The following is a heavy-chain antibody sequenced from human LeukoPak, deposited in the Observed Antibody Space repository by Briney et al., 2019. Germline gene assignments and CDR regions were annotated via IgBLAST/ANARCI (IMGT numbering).Heavy chain of an antibody. Sequence: GGSLRLSCVASGVTFSSDAMSWVRQAPGKGLEWVSSISVGGGNTFYTDSVKGRFTISRDDSKNTVFLQMNSLRAEDTAVYYCAKHRENYYHSIGGIEYLKHWGQGTLVTVSS. CDR2: ISVGGGNT. V-gene: IGHV3-23*01. CDR3: AKHRENYYHSIGGIEYLKH. D-gene: IGHD3-22*01. J-gene: IGHJ1*01. CDR1: GVTFSSDA.